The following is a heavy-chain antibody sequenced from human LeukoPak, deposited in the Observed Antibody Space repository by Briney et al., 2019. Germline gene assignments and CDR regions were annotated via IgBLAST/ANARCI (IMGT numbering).Heavy chain of an antibody. CDR3: ARRGRSSSNFDF. D-gene: IGHD6-6*01. V-gene: IGHV5-10-1*01. CDR1: GYRFTNYW. CDR2: IDPTDSYT. Sequence: GESLKISCKGSGYRFTNYWITWVRQMPGKGLEWMGMIDPTDSYTNYSPSFQGHVTISTDKSISTAYLQWSSLKASDTAIYYCARRGRSSSNFDFWGQGTLVTVSS. J-gene: IGHJ4*02.